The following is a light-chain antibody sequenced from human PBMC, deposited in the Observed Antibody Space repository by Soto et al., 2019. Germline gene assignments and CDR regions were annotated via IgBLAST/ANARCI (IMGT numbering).Light chain of an antibody. J-gene: IGLJ3*02. CDR2: LEGSGAY. CDR3: ETWDSKSWV. Sequence: QAVVTQSSSAFASLGSSVKLTCTLSSGHSSYIIAWHQHQPGKAPRHLMKLEGSGAYNKGSGVPDRFSGSSSGVDRYLTISNLQFEDEADYYCETWDSKSWVFGGATKLTVL. CDR1: SGHSSYI. V-gene: IGLV4-60*02.